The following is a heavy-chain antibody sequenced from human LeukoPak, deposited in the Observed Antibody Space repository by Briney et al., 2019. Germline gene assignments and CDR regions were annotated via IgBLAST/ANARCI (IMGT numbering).Heavy chain of an antibody. CDR1: GGSISSSSYY. CDR3: ARPWYYYYYMDV. CDR2: IYYSGST. J-gene: IGHJ6*03. Sequence: SETLSLTCTVSGGSISSSSYYWGWVRLPPGKGLEWIGSIYYSGSTYYNPSLKSRVTISVDTSKNQFSLKLSSVTAADTAVYYCARPWYYYYYMDVWGKGTTVTVSS. V-gene: IGHV4-39*01.